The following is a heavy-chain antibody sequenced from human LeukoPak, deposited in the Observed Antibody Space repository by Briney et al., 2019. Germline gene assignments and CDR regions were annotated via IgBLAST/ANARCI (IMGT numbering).Heavy chain of an antibody. V-gene: IGHV3-23*01. D-gene: IGHD3-22*01. Sequence: PGGSLRLSCAVSGITLSNYGMSWVRQAPGKGLEWVAGISDSGGRTNYADSVKDRFTISRDNPKNTLYLQMNSLRAEDTAVYLCAKRGVVIRVILVGFHKESYYFDSWGQGALVTVSS. CDR1: GITLSNYG. CDR3: AKRGVVIRVILVGFHKESYYFDS. CDR2: ISDSGGRT. J-gene: IGHJ4*02.